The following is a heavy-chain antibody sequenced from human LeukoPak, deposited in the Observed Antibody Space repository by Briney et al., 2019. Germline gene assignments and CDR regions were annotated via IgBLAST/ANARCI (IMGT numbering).Heavy chain of an antibody. V-gene: IGHV3-30-3*01. CDR2: ISYDGSNK. CDR3: AGVPYGGTGTSLDI. J-gene: IGHJ3*02. D-gene: IGHD4-23*01. CDR1: GFTFSSYA. Sequence: GGSLRLSCAASGFTFSSYAMHWVRQAPGKGLEWVAVISYDGSNKYYADSVKGRFTISRDNSKNTLYLQMNSLRAEDTAVYYCAGVPYGGTGTSLDIWGQGTMVTVSS.